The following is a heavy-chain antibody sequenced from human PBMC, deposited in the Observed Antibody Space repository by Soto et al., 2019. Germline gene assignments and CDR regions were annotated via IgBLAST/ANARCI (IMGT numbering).Heavy chain of an antibody. CDR3: ARGENYQSYRHYYGMDV. Sequence: ASVKVSCKASGYTFTSYGISWVRQAPGQGLEWMGWISAYNGNTNYAQKLQGRVTMTTDTSTSTAYMELRSLRSDDTAVYYCARGENYQSYRHYYGMDVWGQGTTVTVSS. CDR2: ISAYNGNT. V-gene: IGHV1-18*04. D-gene: IGHD5-18*01. CDR1: GYTFTSYG. J-gene: IGHJ6*02.